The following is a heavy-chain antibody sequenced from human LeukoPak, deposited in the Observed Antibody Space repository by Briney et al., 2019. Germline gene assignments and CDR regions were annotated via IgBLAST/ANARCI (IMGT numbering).Heavy chain of an antibody. V-gene: IGHV4-34*01. CDR2: INHSGST. Sequence: SETLSLTCAVYGGSFSGYYWSWIRQPPGKGLEWIGEINHSGSTNYNPSLKSRVTISVDTSKNQFSLKLSSVTAADTAVYYCARVRRRSSSAIIANYYYYGMDVWGQGTTVTVSS. CDR1: GGSFSGYY. D-gene: IGHD2-2*01. J-gene: IGHJ6*02. CDR3: ARVRRRSSSAIIANYYYYGMDV.